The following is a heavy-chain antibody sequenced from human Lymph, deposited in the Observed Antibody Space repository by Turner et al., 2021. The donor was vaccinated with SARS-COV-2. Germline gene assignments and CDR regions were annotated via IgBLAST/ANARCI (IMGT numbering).Heavy chain of an antibody. V-gene: IGHV3-21*01. Sequence: EVQLVESGGGLVKPGGSVRLSCAASGFTFSSYSMNWVRQAPGKGLEWVSSISSSSSYIDYADSVKSRFTISRDNAKNSLYLQMNSLRAEDTAVYYCARGDYGDYGTVYFDYWGQGTLVTVSS. D-gene: IGHD4-17*01. J-gene: IGHJ4*02. CDR1: GFTFSSYS. CDR2: ISSSSSYI. CDR3: ARGDYGDYGTVYFDY.